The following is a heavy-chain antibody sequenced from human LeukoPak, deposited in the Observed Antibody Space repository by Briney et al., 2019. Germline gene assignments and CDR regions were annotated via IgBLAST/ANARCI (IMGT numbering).Heavy chain of an antibody. J-gene: IGHJ4*02. Sequence: GGSLRLSCAASGLTFSNAWMNWVRQAPGKGLEWVGRIKSKTDGGTTDYAAPVKDRFTISRDDSKTTLYLQMNSLKTEDTAVYYCTTAFYYRGNPEYYFDYWGQGTLVTVSS. CDR3: TTAFYYRGNPEYYFDY. V-gene: IGHV3-15*01. CDR1: GLTFSNAW. D-gene: IGHD4-23*01. CDR2: IKSKTDGGTT.